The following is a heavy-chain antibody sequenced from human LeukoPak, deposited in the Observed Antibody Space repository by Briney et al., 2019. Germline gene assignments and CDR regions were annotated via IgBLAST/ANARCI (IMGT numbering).Heavy chain of an antibody. CDR3: AMETAAGLSFDY. CDR1: GYTFSRYY. J-gene: IGHJ4*02. CDR2: MNPSGGTT. Sequence: ASVKVSCKASGYTFSRYYIHWVRQAPGQGLEWMGKMNPSGGTTTYAQKFQGRVTVTRDTPTSTVYMEMSSLRPEDTAVYYCAMETAAGLSFDYWGQGTLVTVSS. V-gene: IGHV1-46*01. D-gene: IGHD6-13*01.